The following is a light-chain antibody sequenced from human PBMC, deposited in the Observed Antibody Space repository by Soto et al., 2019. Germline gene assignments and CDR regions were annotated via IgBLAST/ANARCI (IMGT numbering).Light chain of an antibody. Sequence: DIPMTQSPSSLSASVGDRVTITCRASQSISSYLNWYQQKPGKAPKLLIYAASSLQSGVPSRFSGSRSGTDFTLTISSLQPEDFATYYCQQSYSTLPFTFGPGTKVDIK. V-gene: IGKV1-39*01. CDR2: AAS. CDR1: QSISSY. CDR3: QQSYSTLPFT. J-gene: IGKJ3*01.